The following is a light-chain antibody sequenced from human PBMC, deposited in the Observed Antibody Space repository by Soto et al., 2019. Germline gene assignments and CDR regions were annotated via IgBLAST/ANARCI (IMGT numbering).Light chain of an antibody. CDR1: SSNIGSNS. J-gene: IGLJ1*01. Sequence: QFVLTQPPSASATPGQRVTISCSGSSSNIGSNSVNWYQQVPGTAPRLLIYSNNQRPSGVPDRLSGSKSGTSASLAIGGLQSEDEADYYCASWDDSLNAYVFGGGTKLTVL. CDR2: SNN. V-gene: IGLV1-44*01. CDR3: ASWDDSLNAYV.